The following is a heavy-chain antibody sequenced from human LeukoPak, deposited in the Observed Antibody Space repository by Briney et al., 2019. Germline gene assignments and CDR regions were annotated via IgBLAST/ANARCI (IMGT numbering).Heavy chain of an antibody. CDR2: IYTSGST. CDR3: AREGRLDFWSGYPFDP. D-gene: IGHD3-3*01. V-gene: IGHV4-4*07. J-gene: IGHJ5*02. Sequence: SETLSLTCTVSGGSISSYYWSWIRQPAGKGLEWIGRIYTSGSTNYNPSLKSRVTISVDTSKNLFSLKLSSVTAADTAVYYCAREGRLDFWSGYPFDPWGQGTLVTVSS. CDR1: GGSISSYY.